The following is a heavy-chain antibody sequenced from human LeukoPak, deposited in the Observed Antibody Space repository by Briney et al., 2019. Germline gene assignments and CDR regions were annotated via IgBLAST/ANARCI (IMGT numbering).Heavy chain of an antibody. Sequence: GGSLRLSCAASGFTFSSYAMHWVRQASGKGLEWVAVISYDGSNKYYADSVKGRFTISRDNSKNTLYLQMNSLRAEDTAVYYCAGGDYWGQGTLVTVSS. CDR3: AGGDY. D-gene: IGHD3-16*01. V-gene: IGHV3-30-3*01. CDR2: ISYDGSNK. J-gene: IGHJ4*02. CDR1: GFTFSSYA.